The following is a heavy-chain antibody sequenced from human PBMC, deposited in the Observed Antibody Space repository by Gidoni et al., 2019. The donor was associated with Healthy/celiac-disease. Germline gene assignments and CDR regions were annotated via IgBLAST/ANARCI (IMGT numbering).Heavy chain of an antibody. CDR1: GYRFTSYW. V-gene: IGHV5-51*01. D-gene: IGHD6-13*01. CDR3: ARLIAAGNNWFDP. Sequence: EVRLVQSGAAVKKPGESLKISGKGSGYRFTSYWLGWVRQLPGKGLEWMGIIYPGDSDTRYSPSFQGQVTISADKSISTAYLQWSSLKASDTAMYYCARLIAAGNNWFDPWGQGTLVTVSS. CDR2: IYPGDSDT. J-gene: IGHJ5*02.